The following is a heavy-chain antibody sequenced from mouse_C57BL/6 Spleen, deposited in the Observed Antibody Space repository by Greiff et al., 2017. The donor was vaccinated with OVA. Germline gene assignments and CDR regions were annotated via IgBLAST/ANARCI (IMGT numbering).Heavy chain of an antibody. D-gene: IGHD4-1*01. CDR1: GFTFSSYG. V-gene: IGHV5-6*01. J-gene: IGHJ2*01. CDR2: ISSGGSYT. Sequence: EVMLVESGGDLVKPGGSLKLSCAASGFTFSSYGMSWVRQTPDKRLEWVATISSGGSYTYYPDSVKGRFPISRDNAKNTLYLPMSSLKAEDTAMYYCARQETGTRDYWGQGTTLTVSS. CDR3: ARQETGTRDY.